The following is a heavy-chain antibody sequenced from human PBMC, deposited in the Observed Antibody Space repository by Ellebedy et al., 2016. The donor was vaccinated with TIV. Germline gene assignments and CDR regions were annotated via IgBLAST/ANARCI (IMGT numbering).Heavy chain of an antibody. V-gene: IGHV3-7*01. CDR2: INQEGSDK. CDR3: ARGGANSSRYWRN. J-gene: IGHJ4*02. Sequence: GESLKISCAASEFAFETAWMTLVRQAPGKGLEWVANINQEGSDKSYVDSVKGRFTSFRDNAKSSLYLQMNSLRAEDTAVYYCARGGANSSRYWRNWGQGALVTVSS. D-gene: IGHD3-3*01. CDR1: EFAFETAW.